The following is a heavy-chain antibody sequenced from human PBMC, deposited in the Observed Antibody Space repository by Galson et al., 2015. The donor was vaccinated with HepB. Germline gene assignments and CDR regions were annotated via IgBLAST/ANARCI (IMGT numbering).Heavy chain of an antibody. J-gene: IGHJ4*02. V-gene: IGHV3-30*18. CDR2: ISYDGSHK. CDR3: AKDPYLYSALAGTMAGFDY. Sequence: SLRLSCAASGFTFSNSGMHWVRQAPGKGLEWVAVISYDGSHKYYADSVKGRFTISRDNSKNTLYLQMNSLRAEDTALYYCAKDPYLYSALAGTMAGFDYWGQGTLVTVSS. CDR1: GFTFSNSG. D-gene: IGHD6-19*01.